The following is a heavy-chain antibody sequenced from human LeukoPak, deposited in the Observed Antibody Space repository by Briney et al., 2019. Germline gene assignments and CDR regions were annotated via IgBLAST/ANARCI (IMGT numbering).Heavy chain of an antibody. CDR2: INLDGSEK. J-gene: IGHJ4*02. CDR3: ATLDENWNDGLGDF. V-gene: IGHV3-7*01. CDR1: GFTFSSYW. Sequence: GGSLRLSCAASGFTFSSYWMAWVRQAPGTGLEWVANINLDGSEKNYVDSVKGRFTISRDNAKDSLYLQMSSLRAEDTAVYYCATLDENWNDGLGDFWGQGTLVTVSS. D-gene: IGHD1-1*01.